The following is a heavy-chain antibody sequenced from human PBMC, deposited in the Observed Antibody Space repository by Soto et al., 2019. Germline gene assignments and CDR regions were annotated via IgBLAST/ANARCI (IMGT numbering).Heavy chain of an antibody. D-gene: IGHD5-12*01. V-gene: IGHV3-23*01. CDR1: GFTFSSFA. Sequence: EVQLLESGGGLVQPGGSLRLSCAASGFTFSSFAMTWVRQAPGKGLEWVSSVSGSGGRTSYADSVKGRVTIARDNSNNTLYLQINSLRAEDTAGYYCTNVANDHWGQGTLVIVSS. CDR3: TNVANDH. J-gene: IGHJ4*02. CDR2: VSGSGGRT.